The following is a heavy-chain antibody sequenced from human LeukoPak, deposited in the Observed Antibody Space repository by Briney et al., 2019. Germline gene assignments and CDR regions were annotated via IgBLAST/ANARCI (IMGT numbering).Heavy chain of an antibody. V-gene: IGHV1-18*04. J-gene: IGHJ4*02. CDR3: VIQEKNVLRYFDYSY. CDR1: GYTFTSYG. D-gene: IGHD3-9*01. CDR2: ISAYNGNI. Sequence: ASVKVSCKASGYTFTSYGISWVRQAPGQGLDWMGWISAYNGNINYAQKVQGRVTMTTDPSTSTAYMELRSLRSDDTAVYYFVIQEKNVLRYFDYSYWGQGTLVTVSS.